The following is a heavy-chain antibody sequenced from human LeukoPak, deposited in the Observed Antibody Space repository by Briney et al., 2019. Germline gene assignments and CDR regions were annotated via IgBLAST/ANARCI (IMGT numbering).Heavy chain of an antibody. D-gene: IGHD4-17*01. V-gene: IGHV1-69*13. J-gene: IGHJ3*02. CDR1: GGTFSSYA. CDR2: IIPIFGTA. CDR3: ARVGDYGAFDI. Sequence: VKVSCKASGGTFSSYAISWVRQAPAQGLEWMGGIIPIFGTANYAQKFQGRATITADESTSTAYMELSSLRSEDTAVYYCARVGDYGAFDIWGQGTMVTVSS.